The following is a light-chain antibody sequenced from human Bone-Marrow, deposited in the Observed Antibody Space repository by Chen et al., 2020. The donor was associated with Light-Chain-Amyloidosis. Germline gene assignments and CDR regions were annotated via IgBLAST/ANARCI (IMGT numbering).Light chain of an antibody. CDR2: DDS. CDR3: QVWDRSSDRPV. Sequence: SYVLTQPSSVSVAPGLTATLVCGGNNIGPTSVHWYQQTPGQAPRLVVYDDSDRPSGIPERLSGSNSGNTATLTISRVEAGDEADYYYQVWDRSSDRPVFGGGTKLTVL. CDR1: NIGPTS. V-gene: IGLV3-21*02. J-gene: IGLJ3*02.